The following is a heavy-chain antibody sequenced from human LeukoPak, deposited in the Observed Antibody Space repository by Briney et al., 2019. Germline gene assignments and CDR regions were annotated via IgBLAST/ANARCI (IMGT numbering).Heavy chain of an antibody. CDR1: GGSISSYY. V-gene: IGHV4-59*01. D-gene: IGHD1-1*01. CDR3: ARLTRRSGNYFDY. Sequence: SETLSLTCTVSGGSISSYYWSWIRQPPGKGLEWLGHISYIGSTNYNPSLKSRVTISVDTSKSQFSLKLSSVTAADTAVYYCARLTRRSGNYFDYWGQGTLVTVSS. CDR2: ISYIGST. J-gene: IGHJ4*02.